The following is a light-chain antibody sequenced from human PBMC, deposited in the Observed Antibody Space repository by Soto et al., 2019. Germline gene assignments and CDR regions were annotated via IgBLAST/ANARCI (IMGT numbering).Light chain of an antibody. CDR2: SAS. CDR3: QQYNSYPWT. V-gene: IGKV1-5*01. Sequence: DIQMTQSPATLSASVGDRVIITCRASQSISCWLAWYQQKPGKAPKLLIYSASTLESGVPAGFSGSGSGTEFTLTISSLQPDDFATYYCQQYNSYPWTFGQGTKLEIK. J-gene: IGKJ2*02. CDR1: QSISCW.